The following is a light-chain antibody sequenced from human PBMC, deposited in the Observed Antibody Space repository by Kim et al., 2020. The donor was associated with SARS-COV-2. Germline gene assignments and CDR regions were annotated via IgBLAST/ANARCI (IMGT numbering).Light chain of an antibody. Sequence: GQRVTISCSESNSNIGSNTVNWYQQLPGTAPKLLIYSNNQRPSGVPDRFSGSKSGTSASLAISGLQSEDEADYYCAAWDDSLNGVVFGGGTQLTVL. CDR2: SNN. CDR3: AAWDDSLNGVV. J-gene: IGLJ2*01. CDR1: NSNIGSNT. V-gene: IGLV1-44*01.